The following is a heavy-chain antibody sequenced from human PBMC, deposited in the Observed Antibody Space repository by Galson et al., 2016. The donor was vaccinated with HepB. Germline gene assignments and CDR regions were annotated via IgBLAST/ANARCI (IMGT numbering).Heavy chain of an antibody. D-gene: IGHD3-10*01. Sequence: TLSLTCNVSGVSISSGGYYWSWIRQHPGKGLEWIGYIYYSGNTYYNPSLKSRVTISVDTSRNQFSLNLSSVTAADTAVYYCARVPSYYGSGSSRFDPWGQGTLVTVSS. J-gene: IGHJ5*02. CDR3: ARVPSYYGSGSSRFDP. CDR2: IYYSGNT. V-gene: IGHV4-31*03. CDR1: GVSISSGGYY.